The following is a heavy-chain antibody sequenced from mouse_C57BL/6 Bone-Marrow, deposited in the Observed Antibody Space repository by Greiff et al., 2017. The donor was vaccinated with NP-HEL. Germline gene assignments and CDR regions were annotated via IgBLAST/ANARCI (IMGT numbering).Heavy chain of an antibody. CDR2: IRNKANGYTT. V-gene: IGHV7-3*01. Sequence: EVKLQESGGGLVQPGGSLSLSCAASGFTFTDYYMSWVRQPPGKALEWLGFIRNKANGYTTEYSASVKGRFTISRDNSQSILYLQMNALRAEDSATYYCARYGGTTVFDYWGQGTTLTVSS. CDR3: ARYGGTTVFDY. CDR1: GFTFTDYY. J-gene: IGHJ2*01. D-gene: IGHD1-1*01.